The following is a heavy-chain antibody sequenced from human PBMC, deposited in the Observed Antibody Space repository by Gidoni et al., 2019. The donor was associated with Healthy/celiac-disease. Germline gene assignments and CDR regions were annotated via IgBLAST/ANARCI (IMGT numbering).Heavy chain of an antibody. Sequence: QVQLVESGGGVVQTGRSLRLSCAASGFTFSRYGMHWVRQAPGKGLEWVAVISYDGSNKYYADSVKGRFTISRDNSKNTLYLQMNSLRAEDTAVYYCAKDRAWLQFGGIFDYWGQGTLVTVSS. D-gene: IGHD5-12*01. CDR2: ISYDGSNK. J-gene: IGHJ4*02. V-gene: IGHV3-30*18. CDR3: AKDRAWLQFGGIFDY. CDR1: GFTFSRYG.